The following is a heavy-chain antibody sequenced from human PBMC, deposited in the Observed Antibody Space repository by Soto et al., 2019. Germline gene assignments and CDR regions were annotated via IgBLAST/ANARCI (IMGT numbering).Heavy chain of an antibody. D-gene: IGHD2-8*01. CDR3: AREMRTSYRTTAPGGY. CDR1: GGTFSSYA. Sequence: QVQLVQSGAEVKKPGSSVKVSCKASGGTFSSYAISWVRQAPGQGLEWMGGIIPIFGTANYPQKFQGRVKITADQSTSTAYMELGSLRSEDTGVYYCAREMRTSYRTTAPGGYWGPGTLVTPSP. J-gene: IGHJ4*02. V-gene: IGHV1-69*01. CDR2: IIPIFGTA.